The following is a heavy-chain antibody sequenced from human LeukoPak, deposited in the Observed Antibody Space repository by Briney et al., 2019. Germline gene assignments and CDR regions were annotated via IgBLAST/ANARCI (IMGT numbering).Heavy chain of an antibody. J-gene: IGHJ5*02. CDR2: INWNGASI. Sequence: GGSLRLSCAASGFTFNTYWMHWVRQAPGKGLEWVSHINWNGASIGYADSVKGRFTISRDNAKTSLYLQMNSLRAEDTALYYCARHIAAAGTNWFDPWGQGTLVTVSS. CDR3: ARHIAAAGTNWFDP. V-gene: IGHV3-20*04. D-gene: IGHD6-13*01. CDR1: GFTFNTYW.